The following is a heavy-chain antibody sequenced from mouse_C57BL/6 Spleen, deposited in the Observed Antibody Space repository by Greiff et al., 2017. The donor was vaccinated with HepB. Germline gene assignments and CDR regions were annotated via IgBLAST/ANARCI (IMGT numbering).Heavy chain of an antibody. J-gene: IGHJ4*01. Sequence: QVQLQQSGAELVKPGASVKLSCKASGYTFTEYTIHWVKQRSGQGLEWIGWFYPGSGSIKYNEKFKDKATLTADKSSSTAYMQLSSLTSEDSAVYFCARGDSSGYDYYAMDYWGQGTSVTVSS. CDR3: ARGDSSGYDYYAMDY. D-gene: IGHD3-2*02. V-gene: IGHV1-62-2*01. CDR1: GYTFTEYT. CDR2: FYPGSGSI.